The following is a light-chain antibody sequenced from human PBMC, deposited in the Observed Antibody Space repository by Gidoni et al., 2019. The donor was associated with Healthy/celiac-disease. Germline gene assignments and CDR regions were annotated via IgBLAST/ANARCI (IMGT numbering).Light chain of an antibody. CDR1: QSVSSY. CDR2: DAA. J-gene: IGKJ3*01. Sequence: DIVLTQSQATLSLSPGERATLSCRASQSVSSYLAWYQQKPGQAPRLLIYDAANRATGIPARFSGSGSGTDFTLTISSLEPEDFAVYYCQQRSNWPTFGPGTKVDIK. CDR3: QQRSNWPT. V-gene: IGKV3-11*01.